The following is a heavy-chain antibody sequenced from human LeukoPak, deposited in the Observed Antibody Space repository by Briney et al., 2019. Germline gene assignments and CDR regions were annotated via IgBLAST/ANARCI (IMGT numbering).Heavy chain of an antibody. J-gene: IGHJ3*02. Sequence: SETLSLTCTVSGGSVSSRPHFWAWIRQTPGKGLEWIGTIYYTGSANYNPSLKSRVTMSVDTSKDHFSLNLSSVTATDTAVYFCVRLLDGYFAGNTFDIWGQGTVVSVSS. D-gene: IGHD3-9*01. V-gene: IGHV4-39*02. CDR2: IYYTGSA. CDR1: GGSVSSRPHF. CDR3: VRLLDGYFAGNTFDI.